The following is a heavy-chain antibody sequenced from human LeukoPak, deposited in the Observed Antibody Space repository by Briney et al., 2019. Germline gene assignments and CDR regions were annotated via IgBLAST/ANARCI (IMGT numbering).Heavy chain of an antibody. CDR2: IYYSGST. CDR1: GGSISSGDYY. D-gene: IGHD3-10*01. Sequence: SETLSLTCTVSGGSISSGDYYWSWIRQPPGKGLEWIGYIYYSGSTYYNPSLKSRVTISVDTSKNQFSLKLGSVTAADTAVYYCARDRKNYYGSSERSAKTELRFDPWGQGTLVTVSS. CDR3: ARDRKNYYGSSERSAKTELRFDP. V-gene: IGHV4-30-4*01. J-gene: IGHJ5*02.